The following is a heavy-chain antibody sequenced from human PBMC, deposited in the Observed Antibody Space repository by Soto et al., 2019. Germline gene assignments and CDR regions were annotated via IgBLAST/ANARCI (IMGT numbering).Heavy chain of an antibody. J-gene: IGHJ4*02. D-gene: IGHD1-7*01. CDR1: GGSFTSNNW. CDR2: IYRTGST. Sequence: SETLSLTCAVSGGSFTSNNWWTWVRQPPGQGLEWIGEIYRTGSTNYNPSLKSRVTISLDKPENQFSLKVTSLTAADTAVYYCASRDPGTSVDYWGQGTLVTAS. V-gene: IGHV4-4*02. CDR3: ASRDPGTSVDY.